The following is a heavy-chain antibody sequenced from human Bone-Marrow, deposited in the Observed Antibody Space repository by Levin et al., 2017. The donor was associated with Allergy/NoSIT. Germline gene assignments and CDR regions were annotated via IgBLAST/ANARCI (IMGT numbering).Heavy chain of an antibody. J-gene: IGHJ5*02. Sequence: ASVKVSCKVSGYSLSELSVHWVRQAPGKGLEWMGGFDPEDTKTIYAQKFQGRVTMTEDTSTATAYMELSSLRSEGTAMYYGARAARLTIITHGFDPWGQGTLVTVSS. CDR3: ARAARLTIITHGFDP. CDR2: FDPEDTKT. V-gene: IGHV1-24*01. CDR1: GYSLSELS. D-gene: IGHD4/OR15-4a*01.